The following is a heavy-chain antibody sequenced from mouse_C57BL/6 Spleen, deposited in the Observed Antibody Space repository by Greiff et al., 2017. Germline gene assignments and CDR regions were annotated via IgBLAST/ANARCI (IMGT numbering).Heavy chain of an antibody. CDR1: GYSFTGYY. CDR3: ASRGYSNRYFDY. CDR2: INPSTGGT. D-gene: IGHD2-5*01. V-gene: IGHV1-42*01. Sequence: DVQLQESGPELVKPGASVKISCKASGYSFTGYYMNWVKQSPEKSLEWIGEINPSTGGTTYNQKFKAKATLTVDKSSSTAYMQLKSLTSEDSAVYYCASRGYSNRYFDYWGQGTTLTVSS. J-gene: IGHJ2*01.